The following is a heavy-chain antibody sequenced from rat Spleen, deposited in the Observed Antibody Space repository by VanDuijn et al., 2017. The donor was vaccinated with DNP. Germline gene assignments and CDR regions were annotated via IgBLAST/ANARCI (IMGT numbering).Heavy chain of an antibody. CDR1: GFNFNDYW. Sequence: EVKLVESGGGLVQPGRSLKLSCAASGFNFNDYWMGWVRQAPGKGLEWIGEINKDSRTIKYNPSLKDKFTISRDNAQKTLYLQMSKLGSEDTAIYYCAREKLGVDYWGQGVMVTVSS. CDR2: INKDSRTI. J-gene: IGHJ2*01. CDR3: AREKLGVDY. V-gene: IGHV4-2*01. D-gene: IGHD4-3*01.